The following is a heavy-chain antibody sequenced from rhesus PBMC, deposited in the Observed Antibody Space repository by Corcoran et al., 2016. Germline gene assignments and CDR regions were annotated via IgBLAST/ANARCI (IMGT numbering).Heavy chain of an antibody. V-gene: IGHV2-152*01. CDR1: GFSLTTSGMG. D-gene: IGHD1-7*02. Sequence: QVTLKESGPALVKPTQTLTLTCTFSGFSLTTSGMGVGWYRQPSGNALEWLALIYWDDDKGTKKSLKSKLTISKDTSKNQVVLTMTNMDPLDRAKYYCAGGGTGPTWGDYWGQGVLVTVSS. J-gene: IGHJ4*01. CDR2: IYWDDDK. CDR3: AGGGTGPTWGDY.